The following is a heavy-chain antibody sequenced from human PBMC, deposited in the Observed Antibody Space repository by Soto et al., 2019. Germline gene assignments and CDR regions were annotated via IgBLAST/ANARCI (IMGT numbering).Heavy chain of an antibody. Sequence: EVQLLESGGGLVQPGGSLRLSCAASGVTFNNSDMSWVSQAPGKGLEWVSSISGSGGSKYYVDSVKGRFSISRDNSKNTLYLQMRSLRADDTSVYYCARAPDYYEPFDIWGQGTGVTVSS. CDR1: GVTFNNSD. J-gene: IGHJ3*02. V-gene: IGHV3-23*01. CDR3: ARAPDYYEPFDI. D-gene: IGHD1-26*01. CDR2: ISGSGGSK.